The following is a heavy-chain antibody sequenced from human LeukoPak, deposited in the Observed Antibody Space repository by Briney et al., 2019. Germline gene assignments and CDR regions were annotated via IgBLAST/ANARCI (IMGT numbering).Heavy chain of an antibody. V-gene: IGHV1-2*06. CDR2: INPNSGGT. CDR1: GYTFTGYY. CDR3: ARSSGSNFDFDY. Sequence: ASVKVSCKASGYTFTGYYMHWVRQAPGQGVEWMGRINPNSGGTNSVQKFQGRVTMTRDTSTNTAYMELNSLRSDDTAVYYCARSSGSNFDFDYWGQGTLVTVSS. D-gene: IGHD1-26*01. J-gene: IGHJ4*02.